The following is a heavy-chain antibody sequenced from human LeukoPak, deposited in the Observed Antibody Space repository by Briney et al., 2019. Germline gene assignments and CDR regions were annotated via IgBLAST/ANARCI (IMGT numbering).Heavy chain of an antibody. V-gene: IGHV3-30*02. CDR2: IRYDGSNK. CDR1: GFTFSSYG. J-gene: IGHJ4*02. Sequence: PGGSLRLSCAASGFTFSSYGMHWVRQAPGKGLEWVAFIRYDGSNKYYADSVKGRFTISRDNAKNSLYLQMNSLRAEDTAVYYCARVERGIATDWGQGTLVTVSS. D-gene: IGHD6-13*01. CDR3: ARVERGIATD.